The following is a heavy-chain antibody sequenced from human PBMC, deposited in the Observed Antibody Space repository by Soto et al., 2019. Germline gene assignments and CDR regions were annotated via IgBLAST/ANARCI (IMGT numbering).Heavy chain of an antibody. CDR3: ARHASSGDFDY. J-gene: IGHJ4*02. V-gene: IGHV4-59*08. CDR2: IYYSGST. D-gene: IGHD6-25*01. CDR1: GGSTSSYY. Sequence: SETLXLTCTVYGGSTSSYYWSWIRQPPGKGLEWIGYIYYSGSTNYNPSLKSRVTISVDTSKNQFSLKLSSVTAADTAVYYCARHASSGDFDYWGQGTLVTVSS.